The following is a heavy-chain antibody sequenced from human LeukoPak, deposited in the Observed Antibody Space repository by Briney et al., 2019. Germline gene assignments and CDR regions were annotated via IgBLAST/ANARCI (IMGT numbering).Heavy chain of an antibody. CDR2: MYYSGST. D-gene: IGHD5-18*01. V-gene: IGHV4-59*02. Sequence: PSQTLSLTCTVSGDSVRSFHWSWIRQPPGKGLEWIGHMYYSGSTNYNPSVKSRFTISVDTSKNQFSLKLSSVTAADTAVYYCARSAREYSYGPYTWFDPWGQGTLVTVSS. CDR3: ARSAREYSYGPYTWFDP. J-gene: IGHJ5*02. CDR1: GDSVRSFH.